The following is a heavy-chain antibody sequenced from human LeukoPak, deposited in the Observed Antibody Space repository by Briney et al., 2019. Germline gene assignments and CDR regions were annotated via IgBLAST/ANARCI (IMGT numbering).Heavy chain of an antibody. CDR1: EFTFSSYS. CDR2: ISGSSDDI. CDR3: ARRGYYDYTGFDY. D-gene: IGHD3-16*01. J-gene: IGHJ4*02. V-gene: IGHV3-21*01. Sequence: GGSLRLSCADSEFTFSSYSMHWVRQAPGKGLEWVSSISGSSDDIYYADSVKGRFTISRDNSKNSLYLQMKGLRAEDTALYYCARRGYYDYTGFDYWGQGTLVTVSS.